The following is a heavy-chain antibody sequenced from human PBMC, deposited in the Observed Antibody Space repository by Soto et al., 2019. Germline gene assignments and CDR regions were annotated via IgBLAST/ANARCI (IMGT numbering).Heavy chain of an antibody. J-gene: IGHJ4*02. Sequence: GGSLRLSCAASGFTFSSYGMHWVRQAPGKGLEWVAVISYDGSNKYYADSVKGRFTIPGDNSKNTLYLQMNSLRAEDTAVYYCATSGSYSVFDCWDQGTLVTVS. V-gene: IGHV3-30*03. CDR2: ISYDGSNK. CDR3: ATSGSYSVFDC. D-gene: IGHD1-26*01. CDR1: GFTFSSYG.